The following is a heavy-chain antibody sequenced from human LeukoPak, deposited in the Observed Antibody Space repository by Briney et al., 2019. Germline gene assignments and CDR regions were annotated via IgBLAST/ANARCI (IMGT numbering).Heavy chain of an antibody. D-gene: IGHD1-26*01. CDR3: ARVVGSYCFDY. CDR2: IYYSGST. J-gene: IGHJ4*02. CDR1: GGSISSYY. Sequence: SETLSLTCTVSGGSISSYYWSWIRQPPGKGLEWIGYIYYSGSTNYNPSLKSRVTISVDTSENQFSLKLSSVTAADTAVYYCARVVGSYCFDYWGQGPLVTVSS. V-gene: IGHV4-59*01.